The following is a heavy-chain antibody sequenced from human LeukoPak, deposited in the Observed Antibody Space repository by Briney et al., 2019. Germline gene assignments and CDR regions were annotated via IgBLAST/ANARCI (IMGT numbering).Heavy chain of an antibody. CDR3: ARDRGYCSSTSCYPSNWFDP. V-gene: IGHV3-48*04. J-gene: IGHJ5*02. Sequence: GGSPRLSCAASGFTFSSYSMNWVRQAPGKGLEWVSYISSSSSTKYYADSVKGRFTISRDNAKNSLYLQMNSLRAEDTAVYYCARDRGYCSSTSCYPSNWFDPWGQGTLVTVSS. CDR2: ISSSSSTK. CDR1: GFTFSSYS. D-gene: IGHD2-2*01.